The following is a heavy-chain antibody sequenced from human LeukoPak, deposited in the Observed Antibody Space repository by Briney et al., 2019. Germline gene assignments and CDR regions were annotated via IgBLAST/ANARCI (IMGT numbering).Heavy chain of an antibody. D-gene: IGHD2-2*01. V-gene: IGHV3-30*03. J-gene: IGHJ6*02. Sequence: GGSLRLSCAASGFTFSSYGMHWVRQAPGKGLEWVAVISHDGSNKYYADSVKGRFTISRDNAKNSLYLQMNSLRAEDTAVYYCARDYCSSTSCHFYYYYGMDVWGQGTTVTVSS. CDR3: ARDYCSSTSCHFYYYYGMDV. CDR2: ISHDGSNK. CDR1: GFTFSSYG.